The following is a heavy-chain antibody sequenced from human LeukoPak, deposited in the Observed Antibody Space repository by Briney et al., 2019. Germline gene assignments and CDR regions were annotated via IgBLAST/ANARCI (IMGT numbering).Heavy chain of an antibody. CDR2: INHSGST. CDR1: GGSFSGYY. Sequence: SETLSLTCAVYGGSFSGYYWSWIRQPPGKGLEWIGEINHSGSTNNNPSLKSRVTISVDTSKNQFSLKLSSVTAADTAVYYCARPSGVWGSYRYYYYYGMDVWGQGTTVTVSS. V-gene: IGHV4-34*01. CDR3: ARPSGVWGSYRYYYYYGMDV. J-gene: IGHJ6*02. D-gene: IGHD3-16*02.